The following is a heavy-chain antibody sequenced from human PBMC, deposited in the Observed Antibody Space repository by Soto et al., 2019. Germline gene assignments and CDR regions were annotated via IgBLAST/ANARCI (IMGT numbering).Heavy chain of an antibody. CDR2: ISAYNGNT. V-gene: IGHV1-18*01. D-gene: IGHD1-1*01. Sequence: ASVKVSCKASGYTFTSYGISWVRQAPGQGLEWMGWISAYNGNTNYAQKLQGRVTMTTDTSTSTAYMELRSLRSDDTAVYYCARDYLVPAGTQDFDYWGQGTLVTVSS. J-gene: IGHJ4*02. CDR1: GYTFTSYG. CDR3: ARDYLVPAGTQDFDY.